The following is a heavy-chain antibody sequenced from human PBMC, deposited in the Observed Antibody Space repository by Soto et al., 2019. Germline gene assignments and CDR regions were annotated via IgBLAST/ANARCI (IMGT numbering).Heavy chain of an antibody. V-gene: IGHV1-24*01. CDR2: FVPEDGVT. CDR1: GYTLTELS. J-gene: IGHJ5*02. CDR3: ARDDNYYDSSGYNWFDP. Sequence: ASVKVSCKVSGYTLTELSMHWVRQAPGKGLEWMGGFVPEDGVTNYAQKFQGRVTITEDTSTSTAYMELSSLRSEDTAVYYCARDDNYYDSSGYNWFDPWGQGTLVTVSS. D-gene: IGHD3-22*01.